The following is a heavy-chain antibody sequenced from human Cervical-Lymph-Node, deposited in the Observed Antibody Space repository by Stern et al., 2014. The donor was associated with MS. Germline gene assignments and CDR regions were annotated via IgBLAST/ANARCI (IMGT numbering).Heavy chain of an antibody. Sequence: QVQLVQSGAEVKKPGSSVKVSCKASGGTFSSYGISWVRQAPGQGLEWMGGIIPMFGTPNYAQKFQGRVKIIADESRSTSSMELSSLRSEDTAVYYCASIMDTPLVSDYWGQGTLVTVSS. CDR1: GGTFSSYG. CDR3: ASIMDTPLVSDY. CDR2: IIPMFGTP. V-gene: IGHV1-69*01. D-gene: IGHD2-8*01. J-gene: IGHJ4*02.